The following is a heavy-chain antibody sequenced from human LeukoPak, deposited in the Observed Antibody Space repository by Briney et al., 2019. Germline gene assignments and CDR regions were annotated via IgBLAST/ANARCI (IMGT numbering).Heavy chain of an antibody. CDR3: ARHDGVCFDY. V-gene: IGHV4-39*01. CDR2: IYYSGRT. Sequence: PSETLSLTCTVSGGSISSSSYYWGWIRQPPGKGLEWIGSIYYSGRTYYNSSLKSRVTISVDTPKSQFSLKLSSVTAADTAVYYCARHDGVCFDYWGQGTLVTVSS. D-gene: IGHD2-8*01. J-gene: IGHJ4*02. CDR1: GGSISSSSYY.